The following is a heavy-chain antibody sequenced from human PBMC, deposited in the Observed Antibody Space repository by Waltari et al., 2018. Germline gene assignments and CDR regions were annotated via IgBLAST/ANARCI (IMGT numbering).Heavy chain of an antibody. D-gene: IGHD4-17*01. CDR2: INHSGST. CDR3: ARLGETVTTYYYYYGMDV. V-gene: IGHV4-34*01. Sequence: QVQLQQWGAGLLKPSETLSLTCAVYGGSFSGSYWSWIRQPPGKGLEWIGEINHSGSTNYNPSLKSRVTISVDTSKNQFSLKLSSVTAADTAVYYCARLGETVTTYYYYYGMDVWGQGTTVTVSS. CDR1: GGSFSGSY. J-gene: IGHJ6*02.